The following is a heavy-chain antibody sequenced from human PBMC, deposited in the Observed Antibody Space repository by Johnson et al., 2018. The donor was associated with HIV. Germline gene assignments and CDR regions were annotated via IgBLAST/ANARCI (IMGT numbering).Heavy chain of an antibody. CDR3: TRRVTRYYDILTANSKGDDAFDI. CDR2: IKSKTDGGTT. V-gene: IGHV3-15*01. J-gene: IGHJ3*02. CDR1: GFTFSNAW. Sequence: VQLVESGGGVVQPGRSLRLSCAASGFTFSNAWMHWVRQAPGKGLEWVGRIKSKTDGGTTDYIAPVKGRFTIPKNDSKNTAYLQINSLKSEDAAVYYCTRRVTRYYDILTANSKGDDAFDIWGQGTMVTVSS. D-gene: IGHD3-9*01.